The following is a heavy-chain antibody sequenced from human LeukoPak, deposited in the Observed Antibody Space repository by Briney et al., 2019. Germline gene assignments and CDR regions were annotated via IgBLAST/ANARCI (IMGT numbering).Heavy chain of an antibody. CDR1: GFTFGDYS. CDR2: IRNKASGGTT. D-gene: IGHD2-15*01. CDR3: TRDRIMTDF. Sequence: GGSLRLSCTASGFTFGDYSMTWFRQAPGRGLEWVSFIRNKASGGTTEHAASVRGRFTTSRDDSKSIAYLQMNSLKTEDTALYYCTRDRIMTDFWGQGTLVTVSS. J-gene: IGHJ4*02. V-gene: IGHV3-49*03.